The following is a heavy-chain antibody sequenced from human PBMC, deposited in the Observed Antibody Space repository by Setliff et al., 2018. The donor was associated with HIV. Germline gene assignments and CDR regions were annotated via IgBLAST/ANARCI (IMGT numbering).Heavy chain of an antibody. CDR3: ARGGMDGDYIDS. J-gene: IGHJ4*02. CDR2: IFYSGST. V-gene: IGHV4-39*07. D-gene: IGHD4-17*01. CDR1: GGAISSSSYY. Sequence: SETLSLTCNVSGGAISSSSYYWFWIRQPPGKGLEWIGSIFYSGSTYYNPSLKSRLTISVDTSKNQFSLKLSSVTAADTAVYYCARGGMDGDYIDSWGQGTLVTVSS.